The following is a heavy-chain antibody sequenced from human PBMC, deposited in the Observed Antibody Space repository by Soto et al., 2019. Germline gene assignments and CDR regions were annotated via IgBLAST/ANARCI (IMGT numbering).Heavy chain of an antibody. CDR2: IHYSGST. Sequence: QLQLQESGPGLVKPSETLSLTCTVSGGSISSSSYYWGWIRQPPGKGLEWIGSIHYSGSTYYNPSLKSRVTISVDTSKNQFSLKLSSVTAADTAVYYCARAVTAGALDAFDIWGQGTMVTVSS. J-gene: IGHJ3*02. CDR3: ARAVTAGALDAFDI. V-gene: IGHV4-39*01. D-gene: IGHD2-21*02. CDR1: GGSISSSSYY.